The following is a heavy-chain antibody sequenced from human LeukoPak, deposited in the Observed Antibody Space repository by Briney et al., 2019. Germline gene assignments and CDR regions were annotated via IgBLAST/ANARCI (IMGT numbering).Heavy chain of an antibody. CDR3: AREPPIAVAGAYFDY. CDR1: GFTFSNNA. Sequence: GGSLRLSCAASGFTFSNNAMHWVRQAPGKGLEWVAIISYDATNKYYADSVKGRFTISRGNSKNTLYLQMNSLRAEDTAVYYCAREPPIAVAGAYFDYWGQGTLVTVSS. D-gene: IGHD6-19*01. J-gene: IGHJ4*02. CDR2: ISYDATNK. V-gene: IGHV3-30-3*01.